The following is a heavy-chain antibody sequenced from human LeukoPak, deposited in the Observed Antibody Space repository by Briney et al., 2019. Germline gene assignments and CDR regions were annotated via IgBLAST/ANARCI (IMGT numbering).Heavy chain of an antibody. Sequence: ASVKVSCKASGGTFSSYAISWVRQAPGQGLEWMGGIIPIFGTANYAQKFQGRVMITADESTSTAYMELSSLRSEDTAVYYCASSYYYDSSGYSVYWGQGTLVTVSS. CDR2: IIPIFGTA. V-gene: IGHV1-69*13. CDR3: ASSYYYDSSGYSVY. J-gene: IGHJ4*02. CDR1: GGTFSSYA. D-gene: IGHD3-22*01.